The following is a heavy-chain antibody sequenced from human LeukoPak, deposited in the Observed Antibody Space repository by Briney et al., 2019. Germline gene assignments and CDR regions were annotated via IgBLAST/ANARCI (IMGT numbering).Heavy chain of an antibody. V-gene: IGHV1-69*05. Sequence: EASVRVSCKASGYTFTSYAMNWVRQAPGQGLEWMGGIIPIFGTANYAQKFQGRVTITTDESTSTAYMELSSLRSEDTAVYYCALGKGSSHSKYCGGDCYSYWYFDLWGRGTLVTVSS. CDR1: GYTFTSYA. J-gene: IGHJ2*01. CDR3: ALGKGSSHSKYCGGDCYSYWYFDL. D-gene: IGHD2-21*01. CDR2: IIPIFGTA.